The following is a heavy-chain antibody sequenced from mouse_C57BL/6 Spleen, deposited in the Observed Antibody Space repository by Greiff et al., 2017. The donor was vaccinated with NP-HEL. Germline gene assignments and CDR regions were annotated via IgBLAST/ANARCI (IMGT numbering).Heavy chain of an antibody. D-gene: IGHD2-1*01. CDR1: GYAFSSYW. CDR3: AREEGIYYGNRGYFDV. CDR2: IYPGDGDT. J-gene: IGHJ1*03. Sequence: QVQLQQSGAELVKPGASVKISCKASGYAFSSYWMNWVKQRPGKGLEWIGQIYPGDGDTNYNGKFKGKATLTADKSSSTAYMQLSSLTSEDSAVYFCAREEGIYYGNRGYFDVWGTGTTVTVSS. V-gene: IGHV1-80*01.